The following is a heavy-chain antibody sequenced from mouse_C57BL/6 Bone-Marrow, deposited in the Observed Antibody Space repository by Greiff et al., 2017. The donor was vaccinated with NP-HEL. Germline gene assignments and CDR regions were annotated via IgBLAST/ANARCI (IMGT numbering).Heavy chain of an antibody. CDR1: GYTFTDYE. CDR2: IDPETGGT. V-gene: IGHV1-15*01. Sequence: VQLQQSGAELVRPGASVTLSCKASGYTFTDYEMHWVKQTPVHGLEWIGAIDPETGGTAYNQKFKGKAILTADKSSSTAYMELRSLTSEDSAVYYCTREGIYYGNYYAMDYWGQGTSVTVSS. D-gene: IGHD2-1*01. CDR3: TREGIYYGNYYAMDY. J-gene: IGHJ4*01.